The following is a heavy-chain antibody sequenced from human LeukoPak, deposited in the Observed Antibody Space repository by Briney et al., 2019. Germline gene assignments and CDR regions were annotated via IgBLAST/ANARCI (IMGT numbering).Heavy chain of an antibody. CDR2: IYTCEST. D-gene: IGHD6-13*01. J-gene: IGHJ6*03. V-gene: IGHV4-61*02. CDR1: GGSISSGGYY. Sequence: PSQTLSLTCTVSGGSISSGGYYWSWIRQPAGKGLEWIGRIYTCESTNYNPSLKSRVTMSVDTSKNQCSLKLSSVTAADTAVYYCARVDYSSSWYYYYYYMDVWGKGTTVTVSS. CDR3: ARVDYSSSWYYYYYYMDV.